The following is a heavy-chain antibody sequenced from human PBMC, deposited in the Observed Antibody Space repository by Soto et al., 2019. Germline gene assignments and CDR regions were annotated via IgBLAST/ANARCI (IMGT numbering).Heavy chain of an antibody. CDR2: IIPIFGTT. J-gene: IGHJ5*02. Sequence: SVKVSCKASGYTLTDHGISWVRQAPGQGLEWMGRIIPIFGTTNYAQNLQGRVTISADKSTLTSYMELHSLTSDDTALYYCARDRTDSGYYTNWLDPWGQGTQVT. D-gene: IGHD3-22*01. CDR1: GYTLTDHG. CDR3: ARDRTDSGYYTNWLDP. V-gene: IGHV1-69*06.